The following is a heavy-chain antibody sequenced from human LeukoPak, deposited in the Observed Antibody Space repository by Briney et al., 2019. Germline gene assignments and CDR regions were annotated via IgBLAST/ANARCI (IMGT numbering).Heavy chain of an antibody. CDR3: AGRRSSGWYAY. CDR2: IYYSGST. J-gene: IGHJ4*02. Sequence: PSETLSPTCTVSGGSISSGGYYWSWIRQHPGKGLEWIGYIYYSGSTYYNPSLKSRATISVDTSKNQFSLKLSSVTAADTAVYYCAGRRSSGWYAYWGQGTLVTVSS. CDR1: GGSISSGGYY. V-gene: IGHV4-31*03. D-gene: IGHD6-19*01.